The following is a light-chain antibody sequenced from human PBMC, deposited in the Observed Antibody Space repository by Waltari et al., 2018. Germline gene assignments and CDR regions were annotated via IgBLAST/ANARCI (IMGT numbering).Light chain of an antibody. Sequence: QSVLTQPRPVSGSPGQSVAISCPGTSSDVGAYDYVSWYQQYPGKAPKVMIYGVYKRPSGVPVRFSGSKSGNTASLTISGLQAEDEADYYCCSYANAKWVFGGGTRLTVL. V-gene: IGLV2-11*01. CDR1: SSDVGAYDY. CDR3: CSYANAKWV. CDR2: GVY. J-gene: IGLJ3*02.